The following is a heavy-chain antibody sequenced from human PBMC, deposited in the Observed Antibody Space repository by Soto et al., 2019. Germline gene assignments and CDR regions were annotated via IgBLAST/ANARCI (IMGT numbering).Heavy chain of an antibody. Sequence: GSLRLSCAATGFTFGTYWMSWVRQAPGKGLEWVANIKHDGNEKYYADSVKGRFTVSRDNVKNFLHLQMSSLRGDDTGVYFCVRATLSWGHYYFRGLDVWGQGTTVTVSS. D-gene: IGHD3-22*01. CDR2: IKHDGNEK. J-gene: IGHJ6*02. V-gene: IGHV3-7*01. CDR1: GFTFGTYW. CDR3: VRATLSWGHYYFRGLDV.